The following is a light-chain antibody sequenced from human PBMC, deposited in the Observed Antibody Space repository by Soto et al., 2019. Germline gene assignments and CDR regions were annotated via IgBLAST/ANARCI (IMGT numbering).Light chain of an antibody. CDR2: AAA. CDR1: QGISSY. Sequence: DIQMTQSPSSLSASVGDRVTVTCRASQGISSYLAWYQQKPGKVPKLLIYAAATLQPGVPSRFSGSGSGTDFTLTISRLQPEDVATYYCQKYDSAASLTFGGGTKVEIK. V-gene: IGKV1-27*01. J-gene: IGKJ4*01. CDR3: QKYDSAASLT.